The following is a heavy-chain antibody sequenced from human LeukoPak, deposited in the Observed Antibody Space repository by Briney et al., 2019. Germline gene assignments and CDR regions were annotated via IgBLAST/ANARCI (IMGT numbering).Heavy chain of an antibody. CDR3: AREGYYGSGSPPSLYFDY. D-gene: IGHD3-10*01. V-gene: IGHV3-30-3*01. CDR1: GFTFRSYV. Sequence: GGSLRLSCAASGFTFRSYVIHWVRQAPGKGLEWVAVTSSDLNVKLYADSVKGRFTISRDNSRSTLYLQMNSLRPEDTAIYYCAREGYYGSGSPPSLYFDYWGQGTLVTVSS. J-gene: IGHJ4*02. CDR2: TSSDLNVK.